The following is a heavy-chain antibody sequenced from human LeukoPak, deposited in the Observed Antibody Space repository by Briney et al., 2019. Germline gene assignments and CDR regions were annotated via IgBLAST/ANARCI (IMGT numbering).Heavy chain of an antibody. Sequence: GGSLRLSCSASGFTFSKNSMYWVRQAPGKGLQYVSAITNNGGTTYYADSVKGRFTISRDNSKNTLSLQMSTLRAEDTAVYYCVKAYNWNVYSSGDFWGQGTLVTVSS. CDR2: ITNNGGTT. CDR3: VKAYNWNVYSSGDF. J-gene: IGHJ4*02. D-gene: IGHD1-1*01. V-gene: IGHV3-64D*06. CDR1: GFTFSKNS.